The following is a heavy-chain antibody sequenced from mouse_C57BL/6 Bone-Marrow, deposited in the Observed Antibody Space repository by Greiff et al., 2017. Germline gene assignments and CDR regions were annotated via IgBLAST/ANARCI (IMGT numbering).Heavy chain of an antibody. CDR1: GFNIKDDY. CDR3: TTDSPPLLD. D-gene: IGHD3-2*01. V-gene: IGHV14-4*01. Sequence: VQLQQPGAELVRPGASVKLSCTASGFNIKDDYMHWVKQRPEQGLEWIGWIDPENGDTEYASKFQGKATITADTSSNTAYLQLSSLTSEDTAVYYCTTDSPPLLDWGQGTTLTVSS. CDR2: IDPENGDT. J-gene: IGHJ2*01.